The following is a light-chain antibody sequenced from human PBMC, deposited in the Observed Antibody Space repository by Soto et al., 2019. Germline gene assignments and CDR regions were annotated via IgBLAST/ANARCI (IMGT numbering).Light chain of an antibody. CDR1: QTIAKS. CDR2: NAV. J-gene: IGKJ2*01. Sequence: DVQMTQSPPSLSASVGDSVTLTCRTSQTIAKSLTWYQQKPGKSPKLLIHNAVIVQWGVPSRFSGSMSGTDFTLSVSSLQPYDFATYICQQSYSIPFTFGPGTKVE. V-gene: IGKV1-39*01. CDR3: QQSYSIPFT.